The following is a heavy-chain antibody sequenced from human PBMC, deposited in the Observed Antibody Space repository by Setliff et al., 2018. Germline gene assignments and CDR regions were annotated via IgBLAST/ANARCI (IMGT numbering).Heavy chain of an antibody. Sequence: ASVKVCCKASGYTFTRYAISWVRQAPGQGPEWMGWISAYNGNTNYALKLQDRVIMTADTSTNTVYLDLRSLRSDDSAMYYCTRGQRAWSYWGQGTLVTVS. CDR1: GYTFTRYA. D-gene: IGHD6-19*01. J-gene: IGHJ4*02. CDR3: TRGQRAWSY. V-gene: IGHV1-18*01. CDR2: ISAYNGNT.